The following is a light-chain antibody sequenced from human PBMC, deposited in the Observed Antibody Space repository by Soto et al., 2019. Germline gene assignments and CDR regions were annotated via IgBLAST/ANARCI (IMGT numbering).Light chain of an antibody. CDR2: AAS. V-gene: IGKV1-39*01. Sequence: DIQMTQSPSSLSESAGDRVTITCRASQGISTYLNWYQQKPGKAPKLLIYAASSLQSGVPSRFSGSGSETDFTLTISSLQPEDFATYSCQRSYNTTWTFGQGTKVDIK. CDR3: QRSYNTTWT. CDR1: QGISTY. J-gene: IGKJ1*01.